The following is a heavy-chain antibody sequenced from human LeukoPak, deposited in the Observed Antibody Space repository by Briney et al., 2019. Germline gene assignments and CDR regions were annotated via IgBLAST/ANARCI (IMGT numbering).Heavy chain of an antibody. Sequence: SGGSLRLSCTGSGFTFGDYEMNWVRQAPGKGLEWISSISGSGDNTYYADSVKGRFTISRDNSKNTLYLQMNSLRAEDTAVYYCAKVAGYSYVGVYYFDYWGQGTLVTVSS. J-gene: IGHJ4*02. V-gene: IGHV3-23*01. D-gene: IGHD5-18*01. CDR3: AKVAGYSYVGVYYFDY. CDR2: ISGSGDNT. CDR1: GFTFGDYE.